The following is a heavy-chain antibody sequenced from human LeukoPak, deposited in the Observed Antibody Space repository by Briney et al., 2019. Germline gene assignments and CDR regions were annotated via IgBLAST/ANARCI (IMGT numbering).Heavy chain of an antibody. CDR2: INHSGST. V-gene: IGHV4-34*01. CDR3: ARGQPAAIIGYYFDY. Sequence: SETLSLTCAVYGGSFSGYYWSWIRQPPGKGLEWIGEINHSGSTNYNPPLKSRVTISVDTSKNQFSLKLSSVTAADTAVYYCARGQPAAIIGYYFDYWGQGTLVTVSS. D-gene: IGHD2-2*02. J-gene: IGHJ4*02. CDR1: GGSFSGYY.